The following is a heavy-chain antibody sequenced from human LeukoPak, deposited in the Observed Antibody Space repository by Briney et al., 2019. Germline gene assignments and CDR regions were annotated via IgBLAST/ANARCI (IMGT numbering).Heavy chain of an antibody. V-gene: IGHV3-23*01. CDR2: ISGSGGST. CDR3: AKDRGYYDSSASDY. J-gene: IGHJ4*02. CDR1: GFTFSSYG. D-gene: IGHD3-22*01. Sequence: GGSLRLSCAASGFTFSSYGMSWVRQAPGKGLEGFSAISGSGGSTYYADSVKGRFTISRDNSKNTLYLQMNSLRAEDTAVYYCAKDRGYYDSSASDYWGQGTLVTVSS.